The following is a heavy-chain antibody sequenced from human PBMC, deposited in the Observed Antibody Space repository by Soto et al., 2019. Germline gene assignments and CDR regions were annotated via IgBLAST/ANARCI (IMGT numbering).Heavy chain of an antibody. CDR3: ARVADYDFWSGYYQDAFDI. Sequence: ASVKVSCQASEYTFTVSYMHWVRQAPGQGLEWMGWINPNSGGTNYAQKFQGRVTMTRDTSISTAYMELSRLRSDDTAVYYCARVADYDFWSGYYQDAFDIWGQGTMVTVSS. CDR1: EYTFTVSY. J-gene: IGHJ3*02. V-gene: IGHV1-2*02. CDR2: INPNSGGT. D-gene: IGHD3-3*01.